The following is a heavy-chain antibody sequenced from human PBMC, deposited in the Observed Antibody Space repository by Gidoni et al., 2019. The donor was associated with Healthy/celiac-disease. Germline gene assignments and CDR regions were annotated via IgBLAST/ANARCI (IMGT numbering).Heavy chain of an antibody. J-gene: IGHJ2*01. V-gene: IGHV1-69*01. CDR3: ARDRAPWKGDYGGNQHGAYWYFDL. D-gene: IGHD4-17*01. Sequence: QVQLVQSGAEVKKPGSSVKVSCKASGGTFSSYAISWVRQAPGQGLEWMGGIIPIFGTANYAQKFQGRVTITADESTSTAYMELSSLRSEDTAVYYCARDRAPWKGDYGGNQHGAYWYFDLWGRGTLVTVSS. CDR1: GGTFSSYA. CDR2: IIPIFGTA.